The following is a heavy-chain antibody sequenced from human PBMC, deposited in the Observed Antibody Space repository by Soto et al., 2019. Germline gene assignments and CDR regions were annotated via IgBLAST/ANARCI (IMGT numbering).Heavy chain of an antibody. V-gene: IGHV3-72*01. CDR3: ARSTRVTTVFYMEV. Sequence: EVQVVESGGGLVQPGGSLRLSCAASGFTFSDHYMDWFRQVPGKGLEWVGRSRDKANSHTTEYAASVIGRFTISRDDSNNSAHLQLNSLKTEDTAVYYCARSTRVTTVFYMEVWGKGTTVTVSS. J-gene: IGHJ6*03. CDR1: GFTFSDHY. CDR2: SRDKANSHTT. D-gene: IGHD4-17*01.